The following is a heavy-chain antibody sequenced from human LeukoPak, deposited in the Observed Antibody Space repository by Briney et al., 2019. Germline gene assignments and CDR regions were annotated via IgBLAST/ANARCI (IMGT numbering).Heavy chain of an antibody. CDR3: ASSYCSSTSCYLDFDY. CDR2: INHSGST. V-gene: IGHV4-34*01. J-gene: IGHJ4*02. D-gene: IGHD2-2*01. Sequence: SETLSLTCAVYGGSFSGYYWSWIRQPPGKGLEWIGEINHSGSTNYNPSLKSRVTISVDTSKNQFSLKLSSVTAADTAVYYCASSYCSSTSCYLDFDYWGQGTLVTVSS. CDR1: GGSFSGYY.